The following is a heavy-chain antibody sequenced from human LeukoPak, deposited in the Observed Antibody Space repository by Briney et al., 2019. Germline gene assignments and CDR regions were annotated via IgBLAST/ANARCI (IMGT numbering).Heavy chain of an antibody. D-gene: IGHD3-22*01. V-gene: IGHV3-7*01. CDR2: IAPDGGEK. Sequence: PGGSLRLSCAASGFTFSSHWMSWVRQAPGKGLEWVANIAPDGGEKYYVGSVKGRFTISRDNAKNSLYLQMNSLRAEDTAVYYCARVRLRSDSSGYSPFDDWGQGTLVTVSS. CDR1: GFTFSSHW. J-gene: IGHJ4*02. CDR3: ARVRLRSDSSGYSPFDD.